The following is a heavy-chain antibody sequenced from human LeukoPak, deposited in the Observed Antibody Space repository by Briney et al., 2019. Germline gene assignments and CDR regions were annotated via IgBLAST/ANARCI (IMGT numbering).Heavy chain of an antibody. V-gene: IGHV3-30*02. D-gene: IGHD7-27*01. CDR2: IRYDGNDK. J-gene: IGHJ4*02. CDR3: AKDHSYLGGWYFDY. CDR1: GITFSSHG. Sequence: GGSLRLSCVASGITFSSHGMHWVRQAPGKGLEWVSFIRYDGNDKYYADSVKGRFTISRDNSKNTLYLQMNSLRAEDTAVYYCAKDHSYLGGWYFDYWGQGTLVTVSS.